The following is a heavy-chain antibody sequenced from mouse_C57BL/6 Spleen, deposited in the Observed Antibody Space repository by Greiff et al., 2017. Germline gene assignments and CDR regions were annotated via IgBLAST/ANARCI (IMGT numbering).Heavy chain of an antibody. J-gene: IGHJ4*01. Sequence: VQRVESGPELVKPGASVKISCKASGYAFSSSWMTWVKQRPGKGLEWIGRIYPGDGDTNYNGKFKGKATLTADKSSSTAYMQPSSLTSEDSAVYFCARLLLAMDYWGQGTSVTVSS. CDR3: ARLLLAMDY. D-gene: IGHD1-1*01. CDR1: GYAFSSSW. CDR2: IYPGDGDT. V-gene: IGHV1-82*01.